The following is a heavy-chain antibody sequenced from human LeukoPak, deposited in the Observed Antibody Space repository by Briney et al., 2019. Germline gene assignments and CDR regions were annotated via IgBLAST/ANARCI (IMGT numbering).Heavy chain of an antibody. CDR3: ARVVPETYDSSGYYSDY. V-gene: IGHV3-30*03. CDR2: ISYDGSNK. Sequence: GGSLRLSCAASGFTFSSYGMHWVRQAPGKGLEWVAVISYDGSNKYYADSVKGRFTISRDNSKNTLYLQMNSLRAEDTAVYYCARVVPETYDSSGYYSDYWGQGTLVTVSS. CDR1: GFTFSSYG. J-gene: IGHJ4*02. D-gene: IGHD3-22*01.